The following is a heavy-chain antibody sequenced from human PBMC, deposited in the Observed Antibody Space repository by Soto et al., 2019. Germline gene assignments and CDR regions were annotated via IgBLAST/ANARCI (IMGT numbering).Heavy chain of an antibody. J-gene: IGHJ1*01. D-gene: IGHD1-1*01. CDR1: GFTFRSYV. V-gene: IGHV3-30*19. CDR3: ARWGTTAGLDV. Sequence: QVQLVESGGGVVQPGTSLRVSCVGSGFTFRSYVIHWVRQAPGKGLEWVALTSYDGSDKYYDDSVRGRFTISRDNSRNTLDLQMDSLRLDDTAIYYCARWGTTAGLDVWGQGTLVYVSS. CDR2: TSYDGSDK.